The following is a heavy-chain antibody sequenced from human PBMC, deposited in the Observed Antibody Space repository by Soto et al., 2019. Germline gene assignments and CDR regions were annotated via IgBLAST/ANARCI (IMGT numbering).Heavy chain of an antibody. Sequence: ASVKVSCKASGYTFTSYGISWVRQAPGQGLEWMGWISAYNGNTNYAQKLQGRVTMTTDTSTSTAYMELRSLRSDDTAVYYCARPSEDFWSGFGFDPWGQGTLVTVSS. CDR1: GYTFTSYG. J-gene: IGHJ5*02. CDR2: ISAYNGNT. D-gene: IGHD3-3*01. CDR3: ARPSEDFWSGFGFDP. V-gene: IGHV1-18*01.